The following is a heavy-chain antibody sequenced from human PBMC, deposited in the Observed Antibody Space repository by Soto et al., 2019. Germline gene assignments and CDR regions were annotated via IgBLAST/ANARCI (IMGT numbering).Heavy chain of an antibody. J-gene: IGHJ4*02. Sequence: EVLLVESGGGLVQPGGPLKLSCAASGFVFKDSSIHWVRQASGKGLEWVGRIRDRAYDYATAYAASVTGRFTISRDDSTNTAYLQMNSLETEDTAVYYCTRLISAAQDYWGQGTLVTVSS. CDR3: TRLISAAQDY. CDR2: IRDRAYDYAT. CDR1: GFVFKDSS. V-gene: IGHV3-73*01. D-gene: IGHD3-16*02.